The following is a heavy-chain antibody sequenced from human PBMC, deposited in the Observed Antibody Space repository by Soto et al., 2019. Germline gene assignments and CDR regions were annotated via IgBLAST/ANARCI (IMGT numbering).Heavy chain of an antibody. CDR3: ARGSSGWPPRLDY. Sequence: QVQLQESGPGLVKPSETLSLNCTVSGGPIRSYYWCWIRQSPGKGLEWIGYIYYSGSTNYNPSLKSRVTISVDTFKNQFSLELSSVTAADTAVYYCARGSSGWPPRLDYWGQGTLVTVSS. J-gene: IGHJ4*02. V-gene: IGHV4-59*01. CDR2: IYYSGST. CDR1: GGPIRSYY. D-gene: IGHD6-19*01.